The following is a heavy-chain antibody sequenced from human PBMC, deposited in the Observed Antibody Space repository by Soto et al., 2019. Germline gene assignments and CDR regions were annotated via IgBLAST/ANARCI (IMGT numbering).Heavy chain of an antibody. Sequence: PSEPLSLTCTVSGGAINSYYWTWLRQPAGKGLEWIGRIYSSGSTKYNPSLQSRVTMSLDTSKNQFSLRLTSVTAADTAVYYCARGQRFSDWFDPWGQGTLVTVS. CDR1: GGAINSYY. J-gene: IGHJ5*02. CDR2: IYSSGST. CDR3: ARGQRFSDWFDP. D-gene: IGHD3-3*01. V-gene: IGHV4-4*07.